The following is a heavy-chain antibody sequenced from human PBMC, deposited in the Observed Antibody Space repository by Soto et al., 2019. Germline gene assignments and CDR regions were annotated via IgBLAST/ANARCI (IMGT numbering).Heavy chain of an antibody. CDR1: GYSFTSYW. J-gene: IGHJ4*02. CDR3: ARGPNYDILTGYYLGY. CDR2: IYPGDSDT. V-gene: IGHV5-51*01. Sequence: GESLKISCKGSGYSFTSYWIGWVRQMPGKGLEWMGIIYPGDSDTRYSPSFRGQVTISADKSISTAYLQWSSLKASDTAMYYCARGPNYDILTGYYLGYWGQGTLVTVSS. D-gene: IGHD3-9*01.